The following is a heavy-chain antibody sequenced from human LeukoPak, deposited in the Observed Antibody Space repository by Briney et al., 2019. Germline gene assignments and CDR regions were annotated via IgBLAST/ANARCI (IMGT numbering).Heavy chain of an antibody. J-gene: IGHJ5*02. V-gene: IGHV1-2*02. D-gene: IGHD3-22*01. CDR2: INPNSGGT. CDR1: GYTFTGYY. Sequence: GASVKVSCKASGYTFTGYYMHWVRQAPGQGLEWMGWINPNSGGTNYAQKFQGRVTMTRDTSISTAYMELSRLRSDDTAVYYCARDLLGRYYDSSGYYYGRGNWFDPWGQGTLVTVSS. CDR3: ARDLLGRYYDSSGYYYGRGNWFDP.